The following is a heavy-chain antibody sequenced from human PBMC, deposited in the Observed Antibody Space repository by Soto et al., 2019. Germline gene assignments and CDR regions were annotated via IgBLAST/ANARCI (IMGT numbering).Heavy chain of an antibody. D-gene: IGHD6-13*01. CDR1: GFSLSTSGVG. CDR2: IYWDDDK. J-gene: IGHJ4*02. V-gene: IGHV2-5*02. Sequence: QITLKESGPTLVKPTQTLTLTCTFSGFSLSTSGVGVGWIRQPPGKALEWLALIYWDDDKRYSPSLKSRLTITKDTSKNQVVLTMTNMDPVDTATYYCALHGIRWAAAGYYFDYWGQGTLVTVSS. CDR3: ALHGIRWAAAGYYFDY.